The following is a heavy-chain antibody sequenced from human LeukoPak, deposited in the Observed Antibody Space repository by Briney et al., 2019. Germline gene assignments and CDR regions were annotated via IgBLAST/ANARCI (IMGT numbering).Heavy chain of an antibody. J-gene: IGHJ4*02. CDR2: IYYSGST. D-gene: IGHD3-22*01. V-gene: IGHV4-39*01. CDR3: ATFQDYYDSSGYYRPFDY. CDR1: GGSISSSSYY. Sequence: SETLSLTCTVSGGSISSSSYYWGWIRQPPGKGLEWIGSIYYSGSTYYNTSLKSRVTISVDTYKNQFSLKLSSVTAADTAVYYCATFQDYYDSSGYYRPFDYWGQGTLVTVSS.